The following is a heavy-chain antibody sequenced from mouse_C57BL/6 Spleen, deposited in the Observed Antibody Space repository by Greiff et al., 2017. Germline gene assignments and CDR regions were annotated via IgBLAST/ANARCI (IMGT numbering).Heavy chain of an antibody. CDR1: GFNIKDDY. Sequence: EVMLVESGAELVRPGASVKLSCTASGFNIKDDYMHWVKQRPEQGLEWIGWIDPENGDTEYASKFQGKATITADTSSNTAYLQLSSLTSEDTAVYYCTPLLTTVPPFAYWGQGTLVTVSA. J-gene: IGHJ3*01. V-gene: IGHV14-4*01. CDR2: IDPENGDT. CDR3: TPLLTTVPPFAY. D-gene: IGHD1-1*01.